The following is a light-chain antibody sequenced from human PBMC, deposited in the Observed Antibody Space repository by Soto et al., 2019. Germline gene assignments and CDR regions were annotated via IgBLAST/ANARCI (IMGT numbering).Light chain of an antibody. Sequence: DIQMTQSPSTLSASVGDRVTITCRASQTINTYLAWYQQKPGQVPKLLIYDASSLEGGVPSRFGGSGSGTEFTLTISSLQPDDFATYYCQQYNSYSSWTFGQGTKVDI. CDR3: QQYNSYSSWT. J-gene: IGKJ1*01. V-gene: IGKV1-5*01. CDR2: DAS. CDR1: QTINTY.